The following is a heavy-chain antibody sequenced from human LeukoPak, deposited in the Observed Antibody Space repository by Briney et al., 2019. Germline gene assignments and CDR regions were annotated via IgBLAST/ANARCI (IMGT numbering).Heavy chain of an antibody. V-gene: IGHV3-23*01. CDR1: EFSLSTYT. CDR3: AYLGLSSDWNDVPGPQIDH. Sequence: GGSLRLSCGASEFSLSTYTMNWVRQAPGKGLEWVSTLSASGSITYYADSVKGRFTISRDDSKNMLYLQMSSLRVDDTAVYYCAYLGLSSDWNDVPGPQIDHWGQGMLVSVSS. CDR2: LSASGSIT. D-gene: IGHD1-1*01. J-gene: IGHJ4*02.